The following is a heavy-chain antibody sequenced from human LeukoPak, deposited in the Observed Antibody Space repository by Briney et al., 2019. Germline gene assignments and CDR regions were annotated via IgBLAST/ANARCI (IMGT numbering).Heavy chain of an antibody. CDR3: ARESRIAVAVSTFDP. V-gene: IGHV3-23*01. Sequence: GGSLRLSCAASGFTFSSYAMSWVRQAPGKGLEWVSAISGSGGSTYYADSVKGRFTISRDNSKNSLYLQMNSLRAEDTAVYYCARESRIAVAVSTFDPWGQGTLVTVSS. CDR1: GFTFSSYA. J-gene: IGHJ5*02. D-gene: IGHD6-19*01. CDR2: ISGSGGST.